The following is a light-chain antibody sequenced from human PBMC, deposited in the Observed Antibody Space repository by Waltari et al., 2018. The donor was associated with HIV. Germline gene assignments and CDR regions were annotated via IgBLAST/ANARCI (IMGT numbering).Light chain of an antibody. Sequence: QSVLTQPPSVSGALGQRITLSCSGSSSNIGARYDAPLYPLIPGTTPKLLIYGSTNRHSGVPDRFSVSTWRTPAFLAITGLRAEDAADYYGQSFDSVLTPSVFGGGTKLPVL. CDR3: QSFDSVLTPSV. CDR1: SSNIGARYD. V-gene: IGLV1-40*01. CDR2: GST. J-gene: IGLJ2*01.